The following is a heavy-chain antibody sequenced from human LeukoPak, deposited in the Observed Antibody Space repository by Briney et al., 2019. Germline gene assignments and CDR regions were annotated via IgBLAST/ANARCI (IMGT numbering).Heavy chain of an antibody. D-gene: IGHD6-13*01. V-gene: IGHV3-48*04. CDR3: VRDPSYGSSWYYYLDV. J-gene: IGHJ6*03. CDR2: ISSSSFKI. Sequence: GGSLTLSCAASEFTFVRYAMNRVRQAPGKGLEWDSYISSSSFKIGYADSVKGRFTISRDNSKNSLYLQMDSLRVEDTAVYYCVRDPSYGSSWYYYLDVWGKGTTFTVFS. CDR1: EFTFVRYA.